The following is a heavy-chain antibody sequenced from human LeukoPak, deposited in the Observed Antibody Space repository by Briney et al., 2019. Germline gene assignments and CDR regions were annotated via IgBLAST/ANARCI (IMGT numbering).Heavy chain of an antibody. J-gene: IGHJ4*02. D-gene: IGHD6-13*01. Sequence: PGGSLRLSCAASGFTFSSYEMNWVGQAPGKGLEWVSYISSSGSTIYYADSVKGRFTISRDNAKNSLYLQVNSLRAEDTAVYYCARLRSSWHEHLDYWGQGTLVTVSS. V-gene: IGHV3-48*03. CDR3: ARLRSSWHEHLDY. CDR2: ISSSGSTI. CDR1: GFTFSSYE.